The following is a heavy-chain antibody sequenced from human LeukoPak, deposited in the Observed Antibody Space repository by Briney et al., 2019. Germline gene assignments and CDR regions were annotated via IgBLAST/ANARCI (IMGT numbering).Heavy chain of an antibody. Sequence: GGSLRLSCAASGFTVSSNYMSWVRQAPGKGLEWVSIIYSGGSAYYADSVKGRFTISRDNAKNSLFLQMNSLRAEDTAVYYCARGPLIAAAGTWWGQGTLVTVSS. CDR3: ARGPLIAAAGTW. D-gene: IGHD6-13*01. CDR1: GFTVSSNY. CDR2: IYSGGSA. V-gene: IGHV3-53*01. J-gene: IGHJ4*02.